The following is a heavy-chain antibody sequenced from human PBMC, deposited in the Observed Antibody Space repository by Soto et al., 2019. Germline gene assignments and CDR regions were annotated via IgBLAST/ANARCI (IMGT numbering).Heavy chain of an antibody. CDR2: IIPIFGTA. Sequence: EASVKLSCKASGGTFSSYAISWVRQAPGQGLEWMGGIIPIFGTANYAQKFQGRVTITADESTSTAYMELSSLRSEDTAVYYCARVPPLAIFGVVPIPWFDPWGQGTLVTVSS. CDR3: ARVPPLAIFGVVPIPWFDP. V-gene: IGHV1-69*13. J-gene: IGHJ5*02. CDR1: GGTFSSYA. D-gene: IGHD3-3*01.